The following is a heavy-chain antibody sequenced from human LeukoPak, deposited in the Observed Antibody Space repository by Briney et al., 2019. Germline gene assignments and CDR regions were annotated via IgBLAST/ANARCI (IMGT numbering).Heavy chain of an antibody. J-gene: IGHJ4*02. D-gene: IGHD6-19*01. CDR3: AKSVAGKGYLLGAEPDY. V-gene: IGHV3-23*01. Sequence: GGSLRLSCAASGFTFSNSAMTWVRQAPGKGLEWISGISSGGSQRFYADSVKGRFTVSRDNSRETLFLQMNSLRTEDTAVYYCAKSVAGKGYLLGAEPDYWGQGTLVSVSS. CDR2: ISSGGSQR. CDR1: GFTFSNSA.